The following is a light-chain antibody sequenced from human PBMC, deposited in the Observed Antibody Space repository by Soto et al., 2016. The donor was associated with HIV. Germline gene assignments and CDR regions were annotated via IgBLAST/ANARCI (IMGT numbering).Light chain of an antibody. V-gene: IGKV1-5*03. Sequence: DIQMTQSPSSLSASVGDRVTITCRSSQSINSYLNWYQQKPGKAPKLLIYKASSLESGVPSRFSGSGSGTEFTLTISSLQPDDFATYYCQQYNSYSITFGQGTRLEIK. CDR2: KAS. CDR1: QSINSY. CDR3: QQYNSYSIT. J-gene: IGKJ5*01.